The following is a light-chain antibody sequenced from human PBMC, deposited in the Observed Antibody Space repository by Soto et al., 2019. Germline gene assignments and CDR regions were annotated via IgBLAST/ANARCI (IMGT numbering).Light chain of an antibody. CDR2: GAS. CDR3: QQYNNWWT. Sequence: EIVMTQSAAALSVSPLERATLSCRASQSVSSNLAWYQQKPGQAPRLLIYGASTRATGIPARFSGSGSGTEFTLTISSLQSEDFAVYYCQQYNNWWTFGQGTKVDIK. CDR1: QSVSSN. J-gene: IGKJ1*01. V-gene: IGKV3-15*01.